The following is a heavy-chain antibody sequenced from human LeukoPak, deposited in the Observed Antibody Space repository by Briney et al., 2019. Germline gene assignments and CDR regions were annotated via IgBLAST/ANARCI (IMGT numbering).Heavy chain of an antibody. J-gene: IGHJ4*02. CDR3: ARGREEKYSSGKLYYFDY. Sequence: ASVKVSCEASGYTFTSYGISWVRQAPGQGLEWMGWISAYNGNTNYAQKLQGRVTMTTDTSTSTAYMELRSLRSDDTAVYYCARGREEKYSSGKLYYFDYWGQGTLVTVSS. CDR2: ISAYNGNT. CDR1: GYTFTSYG. V-gene: IGHV1-18*01. D-gene: IGHD6-19*01.